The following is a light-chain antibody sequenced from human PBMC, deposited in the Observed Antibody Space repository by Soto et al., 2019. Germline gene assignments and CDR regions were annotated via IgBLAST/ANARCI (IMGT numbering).Light chain of an antibody. J-gene: IGLJ7*01. CDR1: SSDVGGYNY. CDR2: DVS. CDR3: SSYTSSSPFV. V-gene: IGLV2-14*01. Sequence: QSVLTQPASVSGSPGQSITISCTGTSSDVGGYNYVSWYQQHPGKAPKLMIYDVSNRPSGVSNRFSGSKSGNTASLTISGFQAEDEADYYCSSYTSSSPFVFGTGTQLTVL.